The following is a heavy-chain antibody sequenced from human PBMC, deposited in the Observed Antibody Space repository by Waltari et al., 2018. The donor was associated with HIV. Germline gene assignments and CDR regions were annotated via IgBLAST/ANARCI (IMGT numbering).Heavy chain of an antibody. V-gene: IGHV3-48*03. J-gene: IGHJ3*02. CDR1: GFAFYPYE. Sequence: DVQLVESGGELVQIGRSLRLSCAGSGFAFYPYEMNWVRQAPGKGLEWIAYISSNGGAIHYADSVRGRFTISRDNAKSSLYLQMNSLRGEDTAIYYCARDDLIVRRPFGIWGQGTMVTV. D-gene: IGHD3-16*02. CDR2: ISSNGGAI. CDR3: ARDDLIVRRPFGI.